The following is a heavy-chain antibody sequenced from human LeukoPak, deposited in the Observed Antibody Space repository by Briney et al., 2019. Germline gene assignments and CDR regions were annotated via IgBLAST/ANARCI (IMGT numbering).Heavy chain of an antibody. J-gene: IGHJ3*02. V-gene: IGHV1-24*01. Sequence: ASVKVSCKVSGYTLTELSMHWVRQAPGKGLEWMGGFDPEDGETIYAQKFQGRVTMTEDTSTDTAYMELSSLRSEDTAVYYCATVSNYYDSSGYYDAFDIWGQGTMVTVSS. CDR3: ATVSNYYDSSGYYDAFDI. D-gene: IGHD3-22*01. CDR2: FDPEDGET. CDR1: GYTLTELS.